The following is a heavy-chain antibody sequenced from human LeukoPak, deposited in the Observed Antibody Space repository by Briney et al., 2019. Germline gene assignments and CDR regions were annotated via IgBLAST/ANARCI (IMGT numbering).Heavy chain of an antibody. D-gene: IGHD3-22*01. Sequence: GGSLRLSCTSSGFTFGDYAMSWFRQAPGKGLEWVGFIRIEAQGGTTEYAASVKDRFTISRDDSKSIAYLQMNSLKTEDTAVYYCARDHEYDSSGLPGDYWGQGTLVTVSS. CDR1: GFTFGDYA. CDR3: ARDHEYDSSGLPGDY. CDR2: IRIEAQGGTT. V-gene: IGHV3-49*03. J-gene: IGHJ4*02.